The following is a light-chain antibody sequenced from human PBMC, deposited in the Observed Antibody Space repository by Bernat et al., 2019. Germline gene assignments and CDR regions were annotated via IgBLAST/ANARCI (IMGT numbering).Light chain of an antibody. J-gene: IGKJ1*01. V-gene: IGKV1-39*01. CDR2: AAS. CDR3: QQGYSTPPS. Sequence: DIQMTQSPSSLSASVGDGVTITCRASQSISSYLNWYQQKPGKAPKLLIYAASSLQSGVPSRFSGSGSGTDFTLTISSLQPEDFATYYCQQGYSTPPSFGQGTKVEIK. CDR1: QSISSY.